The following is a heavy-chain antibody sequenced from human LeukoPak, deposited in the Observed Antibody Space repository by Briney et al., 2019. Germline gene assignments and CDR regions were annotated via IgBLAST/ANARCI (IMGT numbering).Heavy chain of an antibody. CDR2: ISGSGGST. CDR3: AQRSTATYYYYGMDV. J-gene: IGHJ6*02. V-gene: IGHV3-23*01. Sequence: PGGSLRLSCAASGFTFSSYAMSWVRQAPGKGLEWVSAISGSGGSTYYADSVKGRFTISRDNSKNTLYLQVNSLRAEDTAVYYCAQRSTATYYYYGMDVWGQGTTVTVSS. D-gene: IGHD2-21*02. CDR1: GFTFSSYA.